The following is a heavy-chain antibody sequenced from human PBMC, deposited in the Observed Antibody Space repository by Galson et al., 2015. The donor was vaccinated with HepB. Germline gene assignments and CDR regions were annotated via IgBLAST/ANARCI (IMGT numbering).Heavy chain of an antibody. V-gene: IGHV3-30*03. Sequence: SLRLSCAASGFTFSSYGMHWVRQAPGKGLEWVAVISYDGSNKYYADSVKGRFTISRDNSKNTLYLQMNSLRAGDTAVYYCARDPPEYSSSSADYGMDVWGQGTTVTVSS. CDR1: GFTFSSYG. CDR2: ISYDGSNK. J-gene: IGHJ6*02. CDR3: ARDPPEYSSSSADYGMDV. D-gene: IGHD6-6*01.